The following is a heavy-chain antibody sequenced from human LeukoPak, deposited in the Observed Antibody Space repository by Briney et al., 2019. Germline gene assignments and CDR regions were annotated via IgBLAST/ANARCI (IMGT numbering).Heavy chain of an antibody. CDR2: ISTSGSTI. CDR3: SRYYYYYMDV. CDR1: GFTFSSYE. J-gene: IGHJ6*03. V-gene: IGHV3-48*03. Sequence: GGSLRLSCAASGFTFSSYEMNWVRQAPGKGLEWVSYISTSGSTIYYADSVKGRFTISRDNARNSLYLQMNSLRAEDTAVYYCSRYYYYYMDVWGKGTTVTISS.